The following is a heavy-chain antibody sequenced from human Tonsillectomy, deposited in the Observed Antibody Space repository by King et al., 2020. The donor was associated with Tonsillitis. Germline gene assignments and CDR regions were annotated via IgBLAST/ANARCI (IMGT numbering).Heavy chain of an antibody. D-gene: IGHD2-21*01. Sequence: VQLQESGPGLVKSSETLSLTCTVSGASISGFYWSWIRQSPGKGLEWIGYLYYSGSTNYNPSLKSRVTISVDTSKNRFSLKLSSVTAADTAVNYCARHGDRGPGGAEHYYYGLDVWGQGTTVTVYS. CDR1: GASISGFY. CDR3: ARHGDRGPGGAEHYYYGLDV. V-gene: IGHV4-59*08. CDR2: LYYSGST. J-gene: IGHJ6*02.